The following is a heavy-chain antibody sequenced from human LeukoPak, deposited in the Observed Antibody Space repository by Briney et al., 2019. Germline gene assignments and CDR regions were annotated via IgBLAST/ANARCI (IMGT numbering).Heavy chain of an antibody. D-gene: IGHD1-14*01. CDR2: IYPGDSDT. J-gene: IGHJ4*02. Sequence: GESLKISCKGFGYTFPSFWLGWVRQMPGKGLGWMGIIYPGDSDTRYSPSFQGQVTISADKSISTAYLQWSSPEASDTAIYYCARGGVDNRCFDYWGQGSLVTVSS. CDR3: ARGGVDNRCFDY. CDR1: GYTFPSFW. V-gene: IGHV5-51*01.